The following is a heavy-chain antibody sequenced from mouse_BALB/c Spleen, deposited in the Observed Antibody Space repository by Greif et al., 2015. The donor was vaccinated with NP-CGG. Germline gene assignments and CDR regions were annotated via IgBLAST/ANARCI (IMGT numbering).Heavy chain of an antibody. Sequence: EEKVIEDGRDLVQQGGTRKLSCAASGFTFSSFGMHWVRQAPEKGLEWVAYISSGSSTIYYADTVKGRFTISRDNPKNTLFLQMTRLRSEDTAMYYCARSGAFSRSFLSFDVWGAGTTVTVSS. D-gene: IGHD2-14*01. J-gene: IGHJ1*01. CDR2: ISSGSSTI. CDR1: GFTFSSFG. V-gene: IGHV5-17*02. CDR3: ARSGAFSRSFLSFDV.